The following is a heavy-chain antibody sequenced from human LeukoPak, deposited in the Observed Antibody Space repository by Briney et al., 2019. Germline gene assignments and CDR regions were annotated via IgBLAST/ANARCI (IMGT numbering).Heavy chain of an antibody. Sequence: GGSLRLSCAASGFTFSSYWMSWVRQAPGKGLEWVANIKQDGSEKYYVDSVKGRFTISRDNAKNSLYLQMNSLRAEDTAVYYCARRMMGAIRRYYYYYMDVWGKGTTVTVSS. V-gene: IGHV3-7*01. CDR1: GFTFSSYW. D-gene: IGHD1-26*01. CDR2: IKQDGSEK. J-gene: IGHJ6*03. CDR3: ARRMMGAIRRYYYYYMDV.